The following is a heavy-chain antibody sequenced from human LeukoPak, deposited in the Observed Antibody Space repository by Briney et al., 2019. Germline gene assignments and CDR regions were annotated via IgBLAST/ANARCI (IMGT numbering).Heavy chain of an antibody. CDR3: AKDLDVGLVVAAKGTAPNWFDP. Sequence: PGGSLTLSCAASGFTFSSYAMSWVRQAPGKGLEWVSAISGSGGSTYYADSVKGRFTISRDNSKNTLYLQMNSLRAEDTAVYYCAKDLDVGLVVAAKGTAPNWFDPWGQGTLVTVSS. CDR1: GFTFSSYA. CDR2: ISGSGGST. D-gene: IGHD2-15*01. V-gene: IGHV3-23*01. J-gene: IGHJ5*02.